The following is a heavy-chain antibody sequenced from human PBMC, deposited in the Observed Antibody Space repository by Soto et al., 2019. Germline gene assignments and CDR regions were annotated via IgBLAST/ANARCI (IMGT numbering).Heavy chain of an antibody. CDR1: GFTFSSYS. J-gene: IGHJ3*02. D-gene: IGHD6-19*01. CDR3: ARVGGSGWTDAFDI. V-gene: IGHV3-21*01. CDR2: ISSSSSYI. Sequence: GSLRLSCAASGFTFSSYSMNWVRQAPGKGLEWVSSISSSSSYIYYADSVKGRFTISRDNAKNSLYLQMNSLRAEDTAVYYCARVGGSGWTDAFDIWGQGTMVIVSS.